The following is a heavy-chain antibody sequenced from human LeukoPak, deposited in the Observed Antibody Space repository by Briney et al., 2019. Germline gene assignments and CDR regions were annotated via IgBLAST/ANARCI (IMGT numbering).Heavy chain of an antibody. D-gene: IGHD5-24*01. V-gene: IGHV3-30*18. CDR3: AKGVWMATRTSADY. Sequence: SGRSLRDSCAASGFTFSSYGMHWVRQAPGKGLEWVAVISNDGSNKYYADSVKGRFTISRDNSKNTLYLQMNSLRAEDTAVYYCAKGVWMATRTSADYWGQGTLVTVSS. CDR1: GFTFSSYG. CDR2: ISNDGSNK. J-gene: IGHJ4*02.